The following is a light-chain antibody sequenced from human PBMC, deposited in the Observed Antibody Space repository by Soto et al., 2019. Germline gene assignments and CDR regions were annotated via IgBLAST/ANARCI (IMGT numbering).Light chain of an antibody. CDR2: KVT. J-gene: IGLJ3*02. Sequence: QSALTQPASVSGSPGQSISISCTGTSSDVGAYKYVSWYQQHPGKAPKLIIFKVTNRPSGVSNRFSGSQSGNTASLTISGLQAEDEAHYYCFSYTSRNPRVFGGGTKVTVL. V-gene: IGLV2-14*01. CDR3: FSYTSRNPRV. CDR1: SSDVGAYKY.